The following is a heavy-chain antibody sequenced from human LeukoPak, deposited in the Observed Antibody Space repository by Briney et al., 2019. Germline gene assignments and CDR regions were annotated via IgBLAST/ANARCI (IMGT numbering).Heavy chain of an antibody. V-gene: IGHV4-34*01. CDR1: GGSFSGYY. Sequence: SETLSLTCAVYGGSFSGYYWSWIRQPPGKGLEWIGEINHSGSTNYNPSLKSRVTMSVDTSKNQFSLKLSSVTAADTAVYYCARDGYDILTGKDRGFDYWGQGTLVTVSS. D-gene: IGHD3-9*01. J-gene: IGHJ4*02. CDR3: ARDGYDILTGKDRGFDY. CDR2: INHSGST.